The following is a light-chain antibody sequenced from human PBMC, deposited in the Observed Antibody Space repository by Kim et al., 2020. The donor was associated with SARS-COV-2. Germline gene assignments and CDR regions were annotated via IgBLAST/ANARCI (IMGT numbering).Light chain of an antibody. Sequence: AAVGDRVTITCRASESIGSWLAWYQQKPGEAPSLLIYSTSNLHSGVPSRFSGSGYGTDFTLTVSSLQPEDSAVYYCQQLNAFPLTFGGGTKVDIK. J-gene: IGKJ4*01. V-gene: IGKV1-12*01. CDR3: QQLNAFPLT. CDR2: STS. CDR1: ESIGSW.